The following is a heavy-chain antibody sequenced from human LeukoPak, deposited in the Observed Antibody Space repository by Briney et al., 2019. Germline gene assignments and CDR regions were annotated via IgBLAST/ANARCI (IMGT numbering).Heavy chain of an antibody. CDR2: VYDSGNT. CDR3: AKGGPDSGLDH. CDR1: GGSIGGGDNF. D-gene: IGHD3-10*01. Sequence: PSETLSLTCSVSGGSIGGGDNFWTWIRQPPGKGLEWIGNVYDSGNTFYSPSLKSRSTISIDTSKNQFSPKLTSATAADTAVYFCAKGGPDSGLDHWGQGTLVRVSS. J-gene: IGHJ4*02. V-gene: IGHV4-30-4*01.